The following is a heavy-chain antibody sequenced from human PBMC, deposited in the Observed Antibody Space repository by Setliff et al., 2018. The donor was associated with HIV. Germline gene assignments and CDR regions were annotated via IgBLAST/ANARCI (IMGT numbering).Heavy chain of an antibody. CDR1: GFTLTNAW. CDR2: TRNKANSYTT. V-gene: IGHV3-72*01. Sequence: GSLRLSCAASGFTLTNAWMHWIRQAPGKGLEWVGRTRNKANSYTTEYAASVKGRFTISRDDSNNSLYLQMNSLKTDDTAVYYCARGRLLWSGSYYYYYMDVWGKGTTVTVSS. J-gene: IGHJ6*03. CDR3: ARGRLLWSGSYYYYYMDV. D-gene: IGHD3-10*01.